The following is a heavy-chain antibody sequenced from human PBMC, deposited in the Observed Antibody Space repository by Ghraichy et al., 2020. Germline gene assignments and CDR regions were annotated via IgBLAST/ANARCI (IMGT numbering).Heavy chain of an antibody. CDR1: GGSFSGYY. D-gene: IGHD2-2*01. V-gene: IGHV4-34*01. CDR2: INHSGST. CDR3: ARGGEEYQLLWYYYYGMDV. J-gene: IGHJ6*02. Sequence: SETLSLTCAVYGGSFSGYYWSWIRQPPGKGLEWIGEINHSGSTNYNPSLKSRVTISVDTSKNQFSLKLSSVTAADTAVYYCARGGEEYQLLWYYYYGMDVWGQGTTVTVSS.